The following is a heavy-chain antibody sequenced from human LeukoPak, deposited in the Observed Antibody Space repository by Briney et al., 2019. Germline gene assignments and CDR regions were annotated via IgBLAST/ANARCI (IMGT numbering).Heavy chain of an antibody. V-gene: IGHV1-2*06. CDR1: GYTFTGYY. D-gene: IGHD3-22*01. CDR2: INPNSGGT. CDR3: ARDYYDSSGYYYFDY. J-gene: IGHJ4*02. Sequence: ASVKVSCKASGYTFTGYYMHWVRQAPEQGLEWMGRINPNSGGTNYAQKFQGRVTMTRDTSISTAYMELSRLRSDDTAVYYCARDYYDSSGYYYFDYWGQGTLVTVSS.